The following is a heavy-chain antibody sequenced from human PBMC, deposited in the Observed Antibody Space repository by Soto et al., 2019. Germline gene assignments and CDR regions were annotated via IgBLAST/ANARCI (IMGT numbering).Heavy chain of an antibody. D-gene: IGHD3-10*01. J-gene: IGHJ3*02. CDR3: ARVPSAVRGVARAFDI. V-gene: IGHV4-59*01. CDR2: IYYSGGT. CDR1: GGSISSYY. Sequence: SETLSLTCTVSGGSISSYYWSWIRQPPGKGLEWIGFIYYSGGTNYNPSLKTRVTISLDTSKNQFSLRLSSVTAADTAVYYCARVPSAVRGVARAFDIWGQGTMVTVSS.